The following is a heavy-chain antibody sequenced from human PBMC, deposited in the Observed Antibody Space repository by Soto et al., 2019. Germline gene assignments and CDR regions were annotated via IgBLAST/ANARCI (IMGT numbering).Heavy chain of an antibody. J-gene: IGHJ4*02. CDR3: AKGKDYYDSSGSTPLDY. CDR1: GFTFSSYG. D-gene: IGHD3-22*01. Sequence: PGGSLRLSCAASGFTFSSYGMHWVRQAPGKGLEWVAVMSYDGSNKYYADSVKGRFTISRDNSKNTLYLQMNSLRAEDTAVYYCAKGKDYYDSSGSTPLDYWGQGTLVTVSP. CDR2: MSYDGSNK. V-gene: IGHV3-30*18.